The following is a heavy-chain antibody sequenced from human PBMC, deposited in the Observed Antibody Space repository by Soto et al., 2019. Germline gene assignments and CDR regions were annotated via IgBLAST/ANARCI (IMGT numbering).Heavy chain of an antibody. J-gene: IGHJ5*02. CDR1: GFIFSDYY. D-gene: IGHD1-20*01. V-gene: IGHV3-11*01. CDR3: ARRLTGRTTGDWFDP. CDR2: ISSGGGAN. Sequence: VQLVESGGGLVKPGGSLRLSCAASGFIFSDYYMAWIRQAPGKGLEWVSDISSGGGANNVAGSVRGRFTISRDNANNSLYLQMNSLRPEDTAVYYCARRLTGRTTGDWFDPWGQGTLVTVSS.